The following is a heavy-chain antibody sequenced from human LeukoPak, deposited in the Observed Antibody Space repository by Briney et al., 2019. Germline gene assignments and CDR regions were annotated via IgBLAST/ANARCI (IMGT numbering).Heavy chain of an antibody. CDR3: ARDPFITGDY. J-gene: IGHJ4*02. CDR2: ISYDGSNK. CDR1: GFTFSSYG. V-gene: IGHV3-30*03. Sequence: GRSLRLSCAASGFTFSSYGMHWVRQAPGKGLEWVAVISYDGSNKYYADSVKGRFTISRDNAKNTLYLQMNGLVAEDTAVYYCARDPFITGDYWGQGTLVTVSS. D-gene: IGHD1-14*01.